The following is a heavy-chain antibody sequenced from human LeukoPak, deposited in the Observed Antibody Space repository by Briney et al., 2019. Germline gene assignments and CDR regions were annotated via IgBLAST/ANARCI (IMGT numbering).Heavy chain of an antibody. D-gene: IGHD6-13*01. CDR3: ARNASIAAAGNGGRYFDY. Sequence: SETLSLACTVSGGSISSSSHYWGWIRQPPGKGLEWIGSIYYSGSTSYNPSLKSRVTISVDTSKNEFSLSLSSVAAADTAVYYCARNASIAAAGNGGRYFDYWGQGTLVTVSS. J-gene: IGHJ4*02. V-gene: IGHV4-39*01. CDR1: GGSISSSSHY. CDR2: IYYSGST.